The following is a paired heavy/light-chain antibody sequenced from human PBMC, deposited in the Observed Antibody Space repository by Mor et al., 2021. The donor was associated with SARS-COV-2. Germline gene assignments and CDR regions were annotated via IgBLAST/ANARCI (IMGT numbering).Heavy chain of an antibody. CDR3: TRDLPFIVVVAATPRTYYYGMDV. CDR2: IRSKAYGGTT. V-gene: IGHV3-49*04. J-gene: IGHJ6*02. CDR1: GFTFGDYA. Sequence: EVQLVESGGGLVQPGRSLRLSCTASGFTFGDYAMSWVRQAPGKGLEWVGFIRSKAYGGTTEYAASVKGRFTISRDDSKSIAYLQMNSLKTEDTAVYYCTRDLPFIVVVAATPRTYYYGMDVWGQGTTVTVSS. D-gene: IGHD2-15*01.
Light chain of an antibody. J-gene: IGKJ2*03. CDR2: DAS. CDR1: QSVSSY. CDR3: QQRSNWPPYS. Sequence: EIVLTQSPATLSLSPGERATLSCRASQSVSSYLAWYQQKPGQAPRLLIYDASNRATGIPARFSGSGSGTDFTLTISSLEPEDFAVYYCQQRSNWPPYSFGQGTKLEIK. V-gene: IGKV3-11*01.